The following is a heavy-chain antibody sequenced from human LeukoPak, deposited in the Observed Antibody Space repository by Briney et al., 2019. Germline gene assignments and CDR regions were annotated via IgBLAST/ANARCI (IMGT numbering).Heavy chain of an antibody. CDR2: INHSGST. V-gene: IGHV4-39*07. J-gene: IGHJ5*02. CDR1: GGSISSSSYY. D-gene: IGHD3-9*01. Sequence: SETLSLTCTVSGGSISSSSYYWGWIRQPPGKGLEWIGEINHSGSTNYNPSLKSRVTISVDTSKNQFSLKLSSVTAADTAVYYCARVDMYYDILTGYLYWFDPWGQGTLVTVSS. CDR3: ARVDMYYDILTGYLYWFDP.